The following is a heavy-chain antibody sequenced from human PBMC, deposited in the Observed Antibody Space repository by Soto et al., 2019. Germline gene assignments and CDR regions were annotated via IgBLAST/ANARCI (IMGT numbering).Heavy chain of an antibody. J-gene: IGHJ4*02. CDR1: GFIFGSYG. CDR3: AQVPRYMVTPPDDY. D-gene: IGHD2-21*02. Sequence: QVQLVESGGGVVQPGRSLRLSCVASGFIFGSYGMHWVRQAPGEGLEWVAVISYDGTNKYYADSVKGRFTISRDNSKNTLWLQMNSLRAEDTAVYYCAQVPRYMVTPPDDYWGQGTLVTVSS. CDR2: ISYDGTNK. V-gene: IGHV3-30*18.